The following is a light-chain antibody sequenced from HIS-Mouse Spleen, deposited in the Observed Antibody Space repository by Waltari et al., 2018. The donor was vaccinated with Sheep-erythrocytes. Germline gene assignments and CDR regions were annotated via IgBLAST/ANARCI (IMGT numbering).Light chain of an antibody. J-gene: IGLJ1*01. CDR3: CSYAGTYNHG. CDR2: DVS. Sequence: QSALTQPRSVSGSPGQSVTISCTGTSSDVGGYNYVSWYQQYPGKAPKLMIYDVSKRPSGVPDRCSGSKSGHTASLTISALQAEDRAPYYSCSYAGTYNHGFATGTKVTIL. CDR1: SSDVGGYNY. V-gene: IGLV2-11*01.